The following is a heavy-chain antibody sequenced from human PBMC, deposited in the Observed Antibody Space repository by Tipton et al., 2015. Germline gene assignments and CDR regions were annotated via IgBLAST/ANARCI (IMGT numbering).Heavy chain of an antibody. V-gene: IGHV4-39*01. D-gene: IGHD3-3*01. Sequence: TLSLTCTVSGGSVSSTSYYWGWIRQPPGKGLELIGSIYYSGSTYYNPSLKSRVTISIDTSKNQFSLKLSSVTAADTAVYYCARAKRVDFWSGFYRMGWLDPWGQGTLVTVSS. CDR3: ARAKRVDFWSGFYRMGWLDP. CDR1: GGSVSSTSYY. J-gene: IGHJ5*02. CDR2: IYYSGST.